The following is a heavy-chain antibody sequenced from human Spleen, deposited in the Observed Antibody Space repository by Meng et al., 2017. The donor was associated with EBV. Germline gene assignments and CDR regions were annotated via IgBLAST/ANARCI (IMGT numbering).Heavy chain of an antibody. V-gene: IGHV4-39*01. Sequence: LQGSGPRLLKPSEDLSLTCTVSGDSISANSSYWGWIRQAPGKGLQWIGSIYYSGTTYYSPSLKSRLTISIDTSKNQFSLKMNSVTAADTAVYYCARQVTEWQRFFDYWGQGALVTVSS. CDR1: GDSISANSSY. D-gene: IGHD5-12*01. J-gene: IGHJ4*02. CDR3: ARQVTEWQRFFDY. CDR2: IYYSGTT.